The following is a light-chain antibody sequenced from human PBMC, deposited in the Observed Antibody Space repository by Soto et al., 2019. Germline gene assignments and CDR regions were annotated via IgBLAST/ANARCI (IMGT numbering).Light chain of an antibody. CDR1: QSIGGY. V-gene: IGKV1-39*01. Sequence: DIQMTQSPSSLSSSVGDRFTITFRASQSIGGYLTWYQQLPGKAPKLLIFAASGLQSGVPSRFGGSGSGTHFTLTISSLQPEDFATYYCQQLHGYPITFGQGTRLEIK. CDR2: AAS. CDR3: QQLHGYPIT. J-gene: IGKJ5*01.